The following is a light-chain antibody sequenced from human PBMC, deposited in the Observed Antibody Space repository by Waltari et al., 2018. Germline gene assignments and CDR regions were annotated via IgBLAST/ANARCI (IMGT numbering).Light chain of an antibody. CDR1: SSDVGGYTH. CDR2: EVS. Sequence: QSALTQPASVSGSPGQSITISCPGTSSDVGGYTHVSWYQQLPGKTPKLIISEVSNRPSGVSDRFSGSKSGNTASLTISGLQAEDEADYYCTSYTSISTRVFGGGTKLTVL. CDR3: TSYTSISTRV. J-gene: IGLJ3*02. V-gene: IGLV2-14*01.